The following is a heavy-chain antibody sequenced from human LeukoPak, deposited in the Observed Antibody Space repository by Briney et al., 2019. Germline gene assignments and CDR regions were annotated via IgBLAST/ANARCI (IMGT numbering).Heavy chain of an antibody. J-gene: IGHJ4*02. CDR2: IYSSGST. D-gene: IGHD5-24*01. CDR1: GGSISSGSYY. Sequence: SETLSLTCTVSGGSISSGSYYWSWIRQPAGKGLEWIGRIYSSGSTNYNPSVKSRVTISLDTSKNQFSLRLSSVTAADTAVYYCARGPADYNKLKPGDRDGYNYKSKRTPFDYWGQGTLVTVSS. CDR3: ARGPADYNKLKPGDRDGYNYKSKRTPFDY. V-gene: IGHV4-61*02.